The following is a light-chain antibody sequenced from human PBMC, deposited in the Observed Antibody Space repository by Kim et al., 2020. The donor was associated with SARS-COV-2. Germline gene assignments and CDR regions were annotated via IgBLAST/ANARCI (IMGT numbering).Light chain of an antibody. CDR3: QQRRNWLT. CDR2: DVS. Sequence: EIVLTKSPATLSLSPGERATLSCRASQSVSSYLAWYQQKPSQAPRLLIYDVSSRATGIPARFSGSGSGTDFTLTISSLEAEDFAVYYCQQRRNWLTFGPGTKVDIK. J-gene: IGKJ3*01. V-gene: IGKV3-11*01. CDR1: QSVSSY.